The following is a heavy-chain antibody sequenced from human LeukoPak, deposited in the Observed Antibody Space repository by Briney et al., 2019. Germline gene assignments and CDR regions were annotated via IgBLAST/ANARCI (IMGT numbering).Heavy chain of an antibody. CDR2: ISWNSGSI. J-gene: IGHJ3*02. D-gene: IGHD3-22*01. V-gene: IGHV3-9*01. CDR3: AKDWRLEYYYDSSGYAFDI. Sequence: GRSLRLSCAASGFTFDDYAMHWVRQAPGKGLEWVSGISWNSGSIGYADSVKGRFTISRDNAKNSLYLQMNSLRAEDTALYYCAKDWRLEYYYDSSGYAFDIWGQGTMVTVSS. CDR1: GFTFDDYA.